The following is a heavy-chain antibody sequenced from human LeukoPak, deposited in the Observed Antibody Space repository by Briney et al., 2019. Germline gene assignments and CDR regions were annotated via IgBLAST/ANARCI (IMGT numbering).Heavy chain of an antibody. CDR2: INHSGST. Sequence: SETLSLTCAVYGGSFSGYYWSWIRQPPGKGLEWIGEINHSGSTNYNPSLKSRVTISVDTSKNQFSLKLSSVTAADTAVYYCARKLVGARNDLPNYYFDYWGQGTLVTVSS. V-gene: IGHV4-34*01. D-gene: IGHD1-26*01. J-gene: IGHJ4*02. CDR1: GGSFSGYY. CDR3: ARKLVGARNDLPNYYFDY.